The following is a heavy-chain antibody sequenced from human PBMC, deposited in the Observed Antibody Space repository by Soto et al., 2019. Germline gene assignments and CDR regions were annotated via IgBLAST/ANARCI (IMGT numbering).Heavy chain of an antibody. V-gene: IGHV3-30*18. CDR2: ISYDGSNT. D-gene: IGHD2-15*01. Sequence: QVHLVESGGGVVQPGMSLRLSCVASGFSFSDSGMHWVRKAPGKGLEWVAAISYDGSNTYYADSVNDRFTISRDNSKNTLYLQMNSLRAEDKVVYYCAKAFRYFLGGSCCPEAFDVWGQGTVVSVSS. CDR1: GFSFSDSG. CDR3: AKAFRYFLGGSCCPEAFDV. J-gene: IGHJ3*01.